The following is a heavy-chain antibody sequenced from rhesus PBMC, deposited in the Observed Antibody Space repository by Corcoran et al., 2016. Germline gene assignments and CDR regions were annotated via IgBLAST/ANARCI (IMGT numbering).Heavy chain of an antibody. D-gene: IGHD4-17*01. CDR2: IIGSSGST. Sequence: QVQLQESGPGLVKPSETLSLTCAVSGGSVSSSNWWSWIRQPPGKGLEWIGYIIGSSGSTYYNPSLKSRVTISTDTAKNQFSLKLSSVTAADTAVYYCARVKGNYDPWGQGVLVTVSS. CDR3: ARVKGNYDP. J-gene: IGHJ4*01. CDR1: GGSVSSSNW. V-gene: IGHV4-65*01.